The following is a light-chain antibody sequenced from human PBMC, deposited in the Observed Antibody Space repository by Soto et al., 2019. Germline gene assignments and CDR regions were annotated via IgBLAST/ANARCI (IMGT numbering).Light chain of an antibody. CDR2: GGS. J-gene: IGKJ5*01. Sequence: EIVLTQSPGTLSLSPGESATLSCRASQSIRSSSLAWYQQKPGQAPRLLIYGGSRRATGIPDRFSGSGSGTDFTLTIRRLEPEDLAVYYCQQYGTSPPITFGKGKRREIK. CDR3: QQYGTSPPIT. CDR1: QSIRSSS. V-gene: IGKV3-20*01.